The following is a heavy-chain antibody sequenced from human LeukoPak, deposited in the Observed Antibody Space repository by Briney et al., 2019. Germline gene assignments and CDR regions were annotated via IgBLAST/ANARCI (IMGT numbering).Heavy chain of an antibody. D-gene: IGHD2-15*01. V-gene: IGHV4-34*01. J-gene: IGHJ4*02. CDR2: INHSGST. CDR1: GGSFSGYY. CDR3: AREGARGRGHLGHFDY. Sequence: SETLSLTCAVYGGSFSGYYWSWIRQPPGKGLEWIGEINHSGSTNYNPSLKSRVTISVDTSKNQFSLKLSSVTAADTAVYYCAREGARGRGHLGHFDYWGQGTLVTVSS.